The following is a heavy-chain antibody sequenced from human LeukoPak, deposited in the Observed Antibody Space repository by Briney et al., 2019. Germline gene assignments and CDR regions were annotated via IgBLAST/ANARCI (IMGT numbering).Heavy chain of an antibody. Sequence: GGSLRLSCAASGFTFSGYGMHWVRQAPGKGLEWVAFIRYDGSSKYYADSVKGRLTISKDESKNTLYLQMNSLGAEDTAVYYCAKDHDYGTVSGWFDPWGQGTLVTVSS. J-gene: IGHJ5*02. CDR1: GFTFSGYG. D-gene: IGHD4-17*01. CDR3: AKDHDYGTVSGWFDP. CDR2: IRYDGSSK. V-gene: IGHV3-30*02.